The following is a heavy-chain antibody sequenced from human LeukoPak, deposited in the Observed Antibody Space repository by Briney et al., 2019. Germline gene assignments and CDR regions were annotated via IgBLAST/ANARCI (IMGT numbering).Heavy chain of an antibody. J-gene: IGHJ3*02. CDR1: GGSFSGYY. CDR3: ARGGITMIVGPSAFDI. CDR2: INHSGST. V-gene: IGHV4-34*01. D-gene: IGHD3-22*01. Sequence: SETLSLTCAVYGGSFSGYYWSWLRQPPGKALEWLGEINHSGSTNYNPSLKSRVTISVDTSKNQFALELSSVTAADTAVYYCARGGITMIVGPSAFDIWGQGTMVTVSS.